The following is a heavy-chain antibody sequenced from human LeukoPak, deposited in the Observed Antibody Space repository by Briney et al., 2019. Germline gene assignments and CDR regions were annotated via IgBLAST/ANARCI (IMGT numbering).Heavy chain of an antibody. V-gene: IGHV3-30*02. Sequence: GGSLRLSCAASGFTFSSYGMHWVRQAPGKGLEWVAFIRYDGSNKYYADSVKGRFTISRDNSKNTPYLQMNSLRAEDTAVYYCAKDRSSARALVGAYYFDYWGQGTLVTVSS. CDR2: IRYDGSNK. D-gene: IGHD1-26*01. J-gene: IGHJ4*02. CDR3: AKDRSSARALVGAYYFDY. CDR1: GFTFSSYG.